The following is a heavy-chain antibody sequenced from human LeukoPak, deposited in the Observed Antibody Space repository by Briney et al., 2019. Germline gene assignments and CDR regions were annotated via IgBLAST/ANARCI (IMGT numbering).Heavy chain of an antibody. V-gene: IGHV3-30*02. CDR1: GFTFSSYG. CDR3: SNGRTSSGTLQHDY. D-gene: IGHD6-19*01. Sequence: GGSLRLSCAASGFTFSSYGMNWVRQAPGKGLEWVTFIRYDGSNKYYADSVKGRFTISRDNSENTLYLQMNSLRAEDTALYYCSNGRTSSGTLQHDYWGQGTLVTVSS. CDR2: IRYDGSNK. J-gene: IGHJ4*02.